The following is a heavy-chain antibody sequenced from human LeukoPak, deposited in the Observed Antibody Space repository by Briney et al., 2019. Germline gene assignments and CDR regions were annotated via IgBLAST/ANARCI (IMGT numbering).Heavy chain of an antibody. J-gene: IGHJ4*02. V-gene: IGHV3-20*04. Sequence: GGSLRLSCAASGFTFDEYGMSWVRQAPGKGLEWVSSINWDGGSTAYADSVQGRFTISRDDAKNSLHLQMKSLRAEDTALYYCARDSFSGSSLDYWGQGTLVTVSS. CDR2: INWDGGST. CDR1: GFTFDEYG. CDR3: ARDSFSGSSLDY. D-gene: IGHD1-26*01.